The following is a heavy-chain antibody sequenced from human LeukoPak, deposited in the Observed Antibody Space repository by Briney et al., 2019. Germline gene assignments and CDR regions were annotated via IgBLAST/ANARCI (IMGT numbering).Heavy chain of an antibody. CDR3: SRGRAYFD. Sequence: SETLSLTCTVSGGSISTSNYYWGWIRQPPGKGLEWIGEINHSGSTNYNPSLKSRVTISQDTSKNQFSLRLSSVTAADTAVYYCSRGRAYFDWGQGTLVTVSS. J-gene: IGHJ4*02. CDR2: INHSGST. V-gene: IGHV4-39*07. CDR1: GGSISTSNYY. D-gene: IGHD3-9*01.